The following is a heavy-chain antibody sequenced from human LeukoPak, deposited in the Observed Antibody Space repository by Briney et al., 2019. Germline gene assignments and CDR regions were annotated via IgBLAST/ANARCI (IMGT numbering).Heavy chain of an antibody. Sequence: SGGSLRLSCAASGFSFNSYAMNWVRQAPGKGLEWVSAISGSSSSTYYADSVKGRFTISRDNSKNTLYLQMNSLRAEDTAVYYCAKSQYPRYYYDSSGYQQYFQHWGQGTLVTVSS. V-gene: IGHV3-23*01. CDR1: GFSFNSYA. J-gene: IGHJ1*01. D-gene: IGHD3-22*01. CDR3: AKSQYPRYYYDSSGYQQYFQH. CDR2: ISGSSSST.